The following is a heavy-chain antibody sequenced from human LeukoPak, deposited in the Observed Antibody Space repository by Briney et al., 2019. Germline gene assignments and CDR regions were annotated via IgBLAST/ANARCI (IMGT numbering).Heavy chain of an antibody. J-gene: IGHJ4*02. CDR2: IKQDGSER. CDR1: GFSFSTYA. V-gene: IGHV3-7*03. CDR3: ARRYFDY. Sequence: GGSLRLSCAASGFSFSTYAMSWVRQAPGKGLEWVANIKQDGSERYYVDSVKGRFTISRDNAKNSLYLQMDSLRAEDTAVYYCARRYFDYWGQGTLVTVSS.